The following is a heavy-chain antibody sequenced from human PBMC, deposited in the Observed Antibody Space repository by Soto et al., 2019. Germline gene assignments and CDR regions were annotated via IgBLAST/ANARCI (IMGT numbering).Heavy chain of an antibody. CDR3: AKDRYDFWSGYYTGMGYFDY. Sequence: PGGSLRLSCAASGFTFSSYAMSWVRQAPGKGLEWVSAISGSGGSTYYADSVKGRFTISRDNSKNTLYLQMNSLRAEDTAVYYCAKDRYDFWSGYYTGMGYFDYWGQGTLVTVSS. V-gene: IGHV3-23*01. D-gene: IGHD3-3*01. CDR2: ISGSGGST. CDR1: GFTFSSYA. J-gene: IGHJ4*02.